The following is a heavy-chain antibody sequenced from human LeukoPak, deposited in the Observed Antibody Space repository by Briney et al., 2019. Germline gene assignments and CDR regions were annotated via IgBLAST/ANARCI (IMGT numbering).Heavy chain of an antibody. J-gene: IGHJ6*03. CDR1: GFAFSTYG. D-gene: IGHD3-3*01. Sequence: GGSLRLSCAASGFAFSTYGMHWVRLAPGKGLEWVAIISYDGSNKYYADSVKGRFTISRDNSKNTLYLQMHSLRVEDTAVYYCAKDLRFLEWLSNYMDVWGKGTTVTVSS. CDR3: AKDLRFLEWLSNYMDV. CDR2: ISYDGSNK. V-gene: IGHV3-30*18.